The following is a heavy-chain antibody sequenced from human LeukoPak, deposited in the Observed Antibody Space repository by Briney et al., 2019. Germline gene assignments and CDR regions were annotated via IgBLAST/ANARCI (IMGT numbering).Heavy chain of an antibody. D-gene: IGHD3-10*02. V-gene: IGHV4-59*01. CDR3: ATDVRGLVPYYFDF. J-gene: IGHJ4*02. CDR2: IYYSGST. CDR1: GGSISSYY. Sequence: KTSETLSLTCAVSGGSISSYYWNWIRQPPGKGLEWIGYIYYSGSTNYNPSLKSRVTISIDTSKNRLSLQLTSVTAADTAVYYCATDVRGLVPYYFDFWGQGTLVTVSS.